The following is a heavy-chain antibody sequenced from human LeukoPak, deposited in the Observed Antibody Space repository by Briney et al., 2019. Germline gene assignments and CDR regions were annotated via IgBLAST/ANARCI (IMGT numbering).Heavy chain of an antibody. V-gene: IGHV3-23*01. D-gene: IGHD1-26*01. Sequence: GGSLRLSCAASGFTFSSYAMSWVRQAPGKGLEWVSAISGSGGSTYYADSVKGRFTISRDNSKNTLYLQMNSLRAEDTAVYYCAKDRGGSYYPSHDAFDIWGQGTMVTVSS. J-gene: IGHJ3*02. CDR3: AKDRGGSYYPSHDAFDI. CDR1: GFTFSSYA. CDR2: ISGSGGST.